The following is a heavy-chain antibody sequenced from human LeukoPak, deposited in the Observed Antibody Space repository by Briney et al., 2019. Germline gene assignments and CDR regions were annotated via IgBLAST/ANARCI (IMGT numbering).Heavy chain of an antibody. CDR1: GFTFSSYA. Sequence: GGSLRLSCAASGFTFSSYAMHWVRQAPGKGLEWVAVISYDGSNKYYADSVKGRFTISRDNSKNTLYLQMGSLRAEDMAVYYCARASAAAGPFDYWGQGTLVTVSS. J-gene: IGHJ4*02. CDR2: ISYDGSNK. CDR3: ARASAAAGPFDY. D-gene: IGHD6-13*01. V-gene: IGHV3-30*14.